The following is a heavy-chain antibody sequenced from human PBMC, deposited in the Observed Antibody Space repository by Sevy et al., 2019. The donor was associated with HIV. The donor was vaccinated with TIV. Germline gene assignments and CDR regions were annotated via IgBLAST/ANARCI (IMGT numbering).Heavy chain of an antibody. CDR1: GFTFSSYW. CDR2: INSDGSST. CDR3: ARDRAYCSSTSCYYYYYGMDV. J-gene: IGHJ6*02. Sequence: GGSLRLSCAASGFTFSSYWMHWVRQAPGKGLVWVSRINSDGSSTSYADSVKGRFTIARDKAKNTQYLQTNSLRAEDTAVYYCARDRAYCSSTSCYYYYYGMDVWGQGTTVTVSS. V-gene: IGHV3-74*01. D-gene: IGHD2-2*01.